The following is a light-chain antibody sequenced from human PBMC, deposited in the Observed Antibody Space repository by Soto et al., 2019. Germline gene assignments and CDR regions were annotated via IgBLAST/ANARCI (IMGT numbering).Light chain of an antibody. CDR2: GNS. J-gene: IGLJ2*01. CDR1: SSNIGAGYD. V-gene: IGLV1-40*01. CDR3: QSYDSSLSGVV. Sequence: QSVLTQPPSVSGAPGQRVTISCTGSSSNIGAGYDVHWYQQLPGTAPKLLIYGNSNRPSGVPDRFSGSKSGNSASRAITGLQGEDEADYHCQSYDSSLSGVVFGGGTKVTVL.